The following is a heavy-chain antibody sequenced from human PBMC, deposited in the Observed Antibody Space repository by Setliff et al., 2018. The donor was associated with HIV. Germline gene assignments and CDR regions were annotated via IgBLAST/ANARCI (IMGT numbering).Heavy chain of an antibody. J-gene: IGHJ5*02. V-gene: IGHV1-69*06. Sequence: SVKVSCKASGGTFRSNAISWVRQAPGQGLEWMGGIIPLFGTANYAQKFQGRVTITADKSTSTAYLELNSLRSEDSAIYYCAREIQIAVAAVGWFDPWGQGTLVTGSS. CDR2: IIPLFGTA. D-gene: IGHD6-13*01. CDR1: GGTFRSNA. CDR3: AREIQIAVAAVGWFDP.